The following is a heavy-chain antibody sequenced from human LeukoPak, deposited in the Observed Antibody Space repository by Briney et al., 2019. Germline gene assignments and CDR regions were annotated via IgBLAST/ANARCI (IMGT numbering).Heavy chain of an antibody. CDR2: IHYSGNT. CDR1: GGSISSYY. J-gene: IGHJ4*02. V-gene: IGHV4-59*01. Sequence: SETLSLTCSVSGGSISSYYWNWIRQPPGKGVEWIGYIHYSGNTNYNPSLKSRVTISADTPKNQFSLKLSSVTAADTAVYYCPRGYCSGGSCPNFDYWGQGTLVTVSS. CDR3: PRGYCSGGSCPNFDY. D-gene: IGHD2-15*01.